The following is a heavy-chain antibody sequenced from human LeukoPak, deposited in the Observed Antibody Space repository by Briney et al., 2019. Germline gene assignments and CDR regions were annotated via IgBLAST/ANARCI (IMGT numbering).Heavy chain of an antibody. CDR2: INHGGST. CDR1: GGSFSGDS. J-gene: IGHJ4*02. D-gene: IGHD3-10*01. V-gene: IGHV4-34*01. CDR3: ARGGVD. Sequence: PSETLSLTCAVYGGSFSGDSWSWIRQPPGEGLEWIGEINHGGSTKYNPSLKSRVTISVDTSRNQFSLKLSSVTAADTAVYCCARGGVDWGQGTLVTVSS.